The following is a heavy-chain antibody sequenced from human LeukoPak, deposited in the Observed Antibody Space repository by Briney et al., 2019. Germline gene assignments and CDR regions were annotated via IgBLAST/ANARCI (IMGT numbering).Heavy chain of an antibody. CDR2: IKEDGSEN. CDR3: ARDSSGYQ. D-gene: IGHD3-22*01. CDR1: GFTFSTYW. Sequence: GGSLRLSCAASGFTFSTYWMSWVRQAPGKGLEWVANIKEDGSENYYGDSVKGRFTISRDNAKNSLYLEMNSLRVEDTAVYYCARDSSGYQWGQGALVTVSS. J-gene: IGHJ4*02. V-gene: IGHV3-7*01.